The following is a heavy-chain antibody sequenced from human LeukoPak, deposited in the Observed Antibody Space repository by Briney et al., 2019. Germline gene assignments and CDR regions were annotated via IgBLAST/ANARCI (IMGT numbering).Heavy chain of an antibody. Sequence: PGGSLRLSCAASGFTFSNYAMSWVRQAPGKGLEWVSGIIPSGGTTYYADSVKGRSTISRDNSQNTMYLQMNSLRAEDTALYFCAKDSGWILFDDWGQGTLVTVSS. J-gene: IGHJ4*02. CDR1: GFTFSNYA. D-gene: IGHD2-2*03. V-gene: IGHV3-23*01. CDR3: AKDSGWILFDD. CDR2: IIPSGGTT.